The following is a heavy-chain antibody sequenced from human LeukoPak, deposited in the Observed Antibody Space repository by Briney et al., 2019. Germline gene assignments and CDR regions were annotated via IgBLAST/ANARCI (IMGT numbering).Heavy chain of an antibody. J-gene: IGHJ4*02. Sequence: PGGSLRLSCAASGFTFTTYAMHWVRQAPGRGLEYVSAISANGFSTDYANSVKGRFTISRDNSKNMLYLQMGSLRTEDMAVYYCARESLVSGYTSSWYVFDYWGQGTLVTVSS. D-gene: IGHD6-13*01. V-gene: IGHV3-64*01. CDR2: ISANGFST. CDR1: GFTFTTYA. CDR3: ARESLVSGYTSSWYVFDY.